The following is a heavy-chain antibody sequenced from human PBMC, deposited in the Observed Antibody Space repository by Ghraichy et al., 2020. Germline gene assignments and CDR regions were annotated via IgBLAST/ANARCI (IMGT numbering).Heavy chain of an antibody. CDR2: IRSSGDNA. J-gene: IGHJ4*02. D-gene: IGHD2-8*02. Sequence: GGSLRLSCAASGFTFSNYAMTWVRQAPGKGLERVSGIRSSGDNAYYADSVKGRFTISRDITKNTLYLQMNSLRAEDTAVYYCAKATKGYCTGAICYPFDYWGQGTLVTVSS. CDR1: GFTFSNYA. CDR3: AKATKGYCTGAICYPFDY. V-gene: IGHV3-23*01.